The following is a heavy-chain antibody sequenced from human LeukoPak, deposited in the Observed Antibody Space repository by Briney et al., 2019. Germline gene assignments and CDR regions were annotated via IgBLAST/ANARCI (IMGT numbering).Heavy chain of an antibody. J-gene: IGHJ4*02. Sequence: GGSLRLSCAASGFTFNYYAMTWVRQAPGKGLEWVSSISGSGGTTFYADSVKGRFTISRDNAKNSLYLQMNSLRAEDTAVYYCARELGSSYYDFSPPDYWGQGTLVTVSS. CDR3: ARELGSSYYDFSPPDY. D-gene: IGHD3-3*01. CDR2: ISGSGGTT. CDR1: GFTFNYYA. V-gene: IGHV3-23*01.